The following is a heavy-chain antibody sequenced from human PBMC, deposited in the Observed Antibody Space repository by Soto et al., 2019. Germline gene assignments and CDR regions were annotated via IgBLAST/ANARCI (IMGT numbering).Heavy chain of an antibody. CDR2: ISSSGSTI. J-gene: IGHJ4*02. V-gene: IGHV3-11*01. CDR3: ARDPGDYDYFDY. Sequence: LSCAASGFTFSDYYMSWIRQAPGKGLEWVSYISSSGSTIYYADSVKGRFAISRDNAKNSLYLQMNSLRAEDTAVYYCARDPGDYDYFDYWGQGTLVTVSS. CDR1: GFTFSDYY. D-gene: IGHD4-17*01.